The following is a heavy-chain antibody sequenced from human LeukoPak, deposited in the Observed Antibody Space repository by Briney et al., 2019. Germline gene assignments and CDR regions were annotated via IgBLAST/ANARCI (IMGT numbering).Heavy chain of an antibody. CDR3: ARAPGEYDFWGGYYNAGGFYFDY. D-gene: IGHD3-3*01. Sequence: PGGSLRLSCAASGFTFSSYWMSWVRQAPGKGLEWVANIKQDGSEKYYVDSVKGRFTISRDNAKNSLYLQMNSLRAEDTAVYYCARAPGEYDFWGGYYNAGGFYFDYWGQGTLVTVSS. CDR2: IKQDGSEK. J-gene: IGHJ4*02. CDR1: GFTFSSYW. V-gene: IGHV3-7*01.